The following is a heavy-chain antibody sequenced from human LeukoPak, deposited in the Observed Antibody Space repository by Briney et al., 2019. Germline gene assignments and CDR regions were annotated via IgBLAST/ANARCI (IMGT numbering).Heavy chain of an antibody. CDR3: ARDRANGDYADY. D-gene: IGHD4-17*01. J-gene: IGHJ4*02. CDR1: GFTFSSYG. CDR2: IWYDGSNK. V-gene: IGHV3-33*01. Sequence: PGGSLRLSCAASGFTFSSYGMHWVRQAPGKGLEWVAVIWYDGSNKYYADSVKGRFTISGDNSKNTLYLQMNSLRAEDTAVYYCARDRANGDYADYWGQGTLVTVSS.